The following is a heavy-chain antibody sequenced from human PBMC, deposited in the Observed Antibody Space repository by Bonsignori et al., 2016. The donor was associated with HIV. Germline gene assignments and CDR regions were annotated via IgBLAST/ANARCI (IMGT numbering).Heavy chain of an antibody. V-gene: IGHV3-33*06. CDR3: AKESFNFFDY. J-gene: IGHJ4*02. Sequence: VRQAPGKGLEWVAVIWFDGNNKYYADSVKGRFTISRDNSKNTLYLQMNSLRVEDTAMYYCAKESFNFFDYWGLGTLVTVSS. CDR2: IWFDGNNK.